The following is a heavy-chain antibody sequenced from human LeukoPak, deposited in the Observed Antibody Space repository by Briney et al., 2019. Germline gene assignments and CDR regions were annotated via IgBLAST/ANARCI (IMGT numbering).Heavy chain of an antibody. Sequence: ASVTVSCKASGYTFTGYYMHWVRQAPGQGLEWMGWINPNSGGTNYAQKFQGRVTMTRDTSISTAYMELSRLRSDDTAMYYCATDIVVVPAAIWGGDYWGQGTLVTVSS. V-gene: IGHV1-2*02. D-gene: IGHD2-2*02. CDR1: GYTFTGYY. CDR3: ATDIVVVPAAIWGGDY. CDR2: INPNSGGT. J-gene: IGHJ4*02.